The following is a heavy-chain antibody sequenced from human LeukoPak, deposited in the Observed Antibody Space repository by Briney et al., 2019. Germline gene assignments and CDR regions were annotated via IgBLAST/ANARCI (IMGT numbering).Heavy chain of an antibody. Sequence: SETLSLTCSLCGRSLSGWYWRWIRQPPGRGVAWVGEINHCGSTNYNPSLNPRVNISVDTSKDQFSLKLSSVRGADTAAYYCARGCFSWYDILTGLGRQNWFDPWGQGTLVTVSS. CDR3: ARGCFSWYDILTGLGRQNWFDP. CDR2: INHCGST. V-gene: IGHV4-34*01. D-gene: IGHD3-9*01. J-gene: IGHJ5*02. CDR1: GRSLSGWY.